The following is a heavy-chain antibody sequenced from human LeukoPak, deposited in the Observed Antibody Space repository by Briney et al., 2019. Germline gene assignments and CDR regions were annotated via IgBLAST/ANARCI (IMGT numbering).Heavy chain of an antibody. CDR1: GGSISSYY. D-gene: IGHD1-26*01. V-gene: IGHV4-59*01. CDR3: ARGSGSSHYYYYMDV. Sequence: SETLSLTCTVSGGSISSYYWSWIRQPPGKGLEWIGYIYYSGSTNYNPSLKSRVTISVDTSKNQFSLKLSSVTAADTAVYYCARGSGSSHYYYYMDVWGKGTTVTVSS. J-gene: IGHJ6*03. CDR2: IYYSGST.